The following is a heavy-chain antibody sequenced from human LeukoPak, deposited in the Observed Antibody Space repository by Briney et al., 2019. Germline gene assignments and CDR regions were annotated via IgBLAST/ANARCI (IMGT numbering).Heavy chain of an antibody. D-gene: IGHD6-19*01. CDR2: INHSGST. J-gene: IGHJ4*02. CDR3: ARHGSSGWYIDY. CDR1: GGSFSGYY. V-gene: IGHV4-34*01. Sequence: PSETLSLTCAVYGGSFSGYYWSWIRQPPGKGLEWIGEINHSGSTNYNPSLKSRVTISVDTSKNQFSLKLSSVTAADTAVYYCARHGSSGWYIDYWGQGTLVTVSS.